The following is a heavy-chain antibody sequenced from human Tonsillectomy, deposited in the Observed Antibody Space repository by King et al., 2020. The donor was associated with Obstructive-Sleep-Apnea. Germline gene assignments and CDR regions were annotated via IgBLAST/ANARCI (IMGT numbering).Heavy chain of an antibody. CDR1: GFSFSDYA. CDR3: ARDYWEKVATSLHY. V-gene: IGHV3-30-3*01. Sequence: VQLVESGGGVVQPGRSLRLSCAASGFSFSDYAMHWGRQAPGKGREWVGVSSYEGINKYYADSGQGRFTISRDNSENMLYLQMDNLRTEDTAVYFCARDYWEKVATSLHYWGQGILVTVSS. J-gene: IGHJ4*02. D-gene: IGHD5-12*01. CDR2: SSYEGINK.